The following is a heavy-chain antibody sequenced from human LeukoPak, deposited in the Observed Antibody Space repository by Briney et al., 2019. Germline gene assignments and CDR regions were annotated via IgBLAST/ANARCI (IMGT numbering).Heavy chain of an antibody. CDR1: GYTFTGYY. V-gene: IGHV1-2*02. CDR3: ARGHDSSGYPPDY. Sequence: ASVKVSCKASGYTFTGYYMHWVRQAPGQGLEWMGWINPNSGGTNYAQKFQGRVTMTRDTSINTAYMELSRLRSDDTAVYYCARGHDSSGYPPDYWGQGTLVTVSS. CDR2: INPNSGGT. D-gene: IGHD3-22*01. J-gene: IGHJ4*02.